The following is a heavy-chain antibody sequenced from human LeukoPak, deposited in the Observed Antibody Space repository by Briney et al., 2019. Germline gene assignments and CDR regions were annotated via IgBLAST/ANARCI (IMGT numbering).Heavy chain of an antibody. V-gene: IGHV1-18*01. J-gene: IGHJ6*02. Sequence: GASVKVSCKASGYTFTSYGISWLRQAPGQGLEWMGWISAYNGNTNYAQKLQGRVTMTTDTSTSTAYMELRSLRSDDTAVYYCARRADIVATIISHHYYYYGMDVWGQGTTVTVSS. CDR2: ISAYNGNT. CDR1: GYTFTSYG. D-gene: IGHD5-12*01. CDR3: ARRADIVATIISHHYYYYGMDV.